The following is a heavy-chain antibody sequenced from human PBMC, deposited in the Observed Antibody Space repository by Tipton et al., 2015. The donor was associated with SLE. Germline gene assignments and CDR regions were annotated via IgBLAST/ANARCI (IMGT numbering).Heavy chain of an antibody. J-gene: IGHJ6*02. CDR2: ISWNSGSI. V-gene: IGHV3-9*01. Sequence: SLRLSCAASGFTFSSYAMHWVRQAPGKGLEWVSGISWNSGSIGYADSVKGRFTISRDNAKNSLYLQMNSLRAEDTALYYCAKAHRDPTTGIAPRRYYYYGMDVWGQGTTVTVSS. D-gene: IGHD6-13*01. CDR1: GFTFSSYA. CDR3: AKAHRDPTTGIAPRRYYYYGMDV.